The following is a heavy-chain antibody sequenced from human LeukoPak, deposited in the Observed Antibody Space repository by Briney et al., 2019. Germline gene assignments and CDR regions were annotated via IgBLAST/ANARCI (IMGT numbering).Heavy chain of an antibody. Sequence: GGSLRLSCAASGFTFSTYAMHWVRQAPGKGLEYVSAITTNGGSTYYANSVKGRFTISRDNAENSLDLQMNSLRAEDTAVYYCARTYGSGSFDYWGQGTLVTISS. CDR1: GFTFSTYA. V-gene: IGHV3-64*01. D-gene: IGHD3-10*01. CDR3: ARTYGSGSFDY. CDR2: ITTNGGST. J-gene: IGHJ4*02.